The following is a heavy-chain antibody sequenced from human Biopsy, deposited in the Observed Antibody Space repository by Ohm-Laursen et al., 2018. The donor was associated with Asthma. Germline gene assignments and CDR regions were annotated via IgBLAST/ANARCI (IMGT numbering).Heavy chain of an antibody. D-gene: IGHD1-26*01. J-gene: IGHJ4*02. CDR1: GFSFSNYG. V-gene: IGHV3-30*18. CDR3: AKEVFPGWELRRGPDS. Sequence: SLRLSCSASGFSFSNYGMHWVRQAPGKGLDWVAVISFDGTNRNYTDSVKGRFTISRDNSRNTLHLEMNSLRAEDTAVYFCAKEVFPGWELRRGPDSWGQGTLVAVSS. CDR2: ISFDGTNR.